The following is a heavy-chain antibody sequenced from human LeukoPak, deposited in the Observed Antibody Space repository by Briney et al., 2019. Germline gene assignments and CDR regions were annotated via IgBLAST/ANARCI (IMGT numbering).Heavy chain of an antibody. CDR2: IYPGDSDT. CDR1: GYSFTSYW. D-gene: IGHD3-10*01. V-gene: IGHV5-51*01. J-gene: IGHJ3*02. CDR3: ASRITMVRGVIVSTDAFDI. Sequence: GESLKISCKGSGYSFTSYWIGWVRQMPGKGLEWMGIIYPGDSDTRYSPSFQGQVTISADKSISTAYLQWSSLKASGTAMYYCASRITMVRGVIVSTDAFDIWGQGTMVTVSS.